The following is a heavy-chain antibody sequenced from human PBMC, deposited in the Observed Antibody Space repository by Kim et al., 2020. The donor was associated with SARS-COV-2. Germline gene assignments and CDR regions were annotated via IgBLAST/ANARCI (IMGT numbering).Heavy chain of an antibody. D-gene: IGHD5-12*01. Sequence: AQKFQGRVTITADESTSTAYMELSSLRSEDAAVYYCAGSGGYDLGDYFDYWGQGTLVTVSS. V-gene: IGHV1-69*01. J-gene: IGHJ4*02. CDR3: AGSGGYDLGDYFDY.